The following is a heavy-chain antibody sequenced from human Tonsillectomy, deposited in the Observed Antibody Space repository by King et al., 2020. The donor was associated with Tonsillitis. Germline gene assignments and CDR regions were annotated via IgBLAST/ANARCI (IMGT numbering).Heavy chain of an antibody. CDR3: ARGPPELRFLDMDV. V-gene: IGHV3-30*10. CDR2: ISYEGSNK. D-gene: IGHD3-3*01. Sequence: VQLVESGGGVVQPGRALRLSCAASGFIFYNYAMHWVRQAPGKGLEWLAFISYEGSNKYYKDSVKGRFTISRASSNTTLYLQMNSLRAEDTAVYYCARGPPELRFLDMDVWGTGTTVTVSS. J-gene: IGHJ6*03. CDR1: GFIFYNYA.